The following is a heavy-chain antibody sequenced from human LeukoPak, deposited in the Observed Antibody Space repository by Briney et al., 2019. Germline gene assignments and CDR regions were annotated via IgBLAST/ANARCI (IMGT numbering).Heavy chain of an antibody. CDR3: AKGRPLRFLEWLYFDY. CDR2: IRYDGSNK. V-gene: IGHV3-30*02. D-gene: IGHD3-3*01. Sequence: GGSLRLSCAASGFTFSSYGMHWVRQAPGKGLEWVAFIRYDGSNKYYADSVKGRFTISRDNSKNTLYLQMNSLRAEDTAVYYCAKGRPLRFLEWLYFDYWGQGTLVTVSS. J-gene: IGHJ4*02. CDR1: GFTFSSYG.